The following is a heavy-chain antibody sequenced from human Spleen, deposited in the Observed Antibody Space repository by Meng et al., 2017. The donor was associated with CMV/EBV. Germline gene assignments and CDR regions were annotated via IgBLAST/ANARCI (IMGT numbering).Heavy chain of an antibody. D-gene: IGHD1-26*01. V-gene: IGHV1-69*05. CDR3: ARDRGGSYYSGFDY. CDR1: GGTFSSYA. CDR2: IIPIFGTA. J-gene: IGHJ4*02. Sequence: KASGGTFSSYAISWVRQAPGQGLEWMGGIIPIFGTANYAQKFQGRVTITTDESTSTAYMELSSLRSEDTAVYYCARDRGGSYYSGFDYWGQGTPVTV.